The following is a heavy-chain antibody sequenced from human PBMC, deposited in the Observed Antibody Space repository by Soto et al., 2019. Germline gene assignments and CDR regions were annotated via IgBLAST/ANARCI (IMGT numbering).Heavy chain of an antibody. CDR3: ARDLQINYYDSSPPSKQLGIDY. V-gene: IGHV1-8*01. D-gene: IGHD3-22*01. J-gene: IGHJ4*02. Sequence: ASVKVSCKASGYTFTSYDINWVRQATGQGLEWMGWMNPNSGNTGYAQKFQGRVTMTRNTSTSTAYMELSSLRSEDTAVYYCARDLQINYYDSSPPSKQLGIDYWGQGTLVTVSS. CDR1: GYTFTSYD. CDR2: MNPNSGNT.